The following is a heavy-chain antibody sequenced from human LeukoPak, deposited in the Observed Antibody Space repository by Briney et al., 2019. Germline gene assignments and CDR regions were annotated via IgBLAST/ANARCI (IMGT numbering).Heavy chain of an antibody. J-gene: IGHJ4*02. CDR2: ISGSGGST. CDR3: AKVIAVVVVAAPFDY. CDR1: GFTFSSYA. V-gene: IGHV3-23*01. Sequence: PGGSLRLSCAASGFTFSSYAMNWVRQAPGKGLEWVSAISGSGGSTYYADSVKGRFTISRDNSKNTLYLQMNSLRAEDTAVYYCAKVIAVVVVAAPFDYWGQGTLVTVSS. D-gene: IGHD2-15*01.